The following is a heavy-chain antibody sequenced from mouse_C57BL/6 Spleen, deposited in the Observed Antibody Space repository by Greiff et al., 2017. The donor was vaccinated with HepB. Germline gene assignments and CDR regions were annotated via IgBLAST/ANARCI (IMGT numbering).Heavy chain of an antibody. Sequence: QVQLQQPGAELVMPGASVKLSCKASGYTFTSYWMHWVKQRPGQGLEWIGEIDPSDSYTNYNQKFKGKSTLTVDKSSSTAYMQLSSLTSEDSAVYYCAILITTVVAPFADWGQGTLVTVSA. J-gene: IGHJ3*01. CDR3: AILITTVVAPFAD. CDR1: GYTFTSYW. V-gene: IGHV1-69*01. CDR2: IDPSDSYT. D-gene: IGHD1-1*01.